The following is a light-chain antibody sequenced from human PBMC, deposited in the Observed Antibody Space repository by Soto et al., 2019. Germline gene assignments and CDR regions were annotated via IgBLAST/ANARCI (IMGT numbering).Light chain of an antibody. CDR2: SNN. CDR3: AAWDDSLSGHVV. Sequence: QSALTQPPSASGTPGQRVTISCSGSSSNIGSNYVYWYQQLPGTAPKLLIYSNNQRPSGVPDRFSGSKSGTSASLAISGLRSDDESDYYCAAWDDSLSGHVVFGGGTKVTVL. CDR1: SSNIGSNY. J-gene: IGLJ2*01. V-gene: IGLV1-47*02.